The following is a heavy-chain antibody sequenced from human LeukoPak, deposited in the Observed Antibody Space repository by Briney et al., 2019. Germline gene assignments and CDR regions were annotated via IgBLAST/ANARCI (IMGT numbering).Heavy chain of an antibody. CDR2: INHSGST. D-gene: IGHD3-16*01. CDR3: ARGGYDYVWGSYTANDYYYYYGMDV. J-gene: IGHJ6*02. Sequence: SETLSLTCAVYGGSFSGYYWSWIRQPPGKGLEWIGEINHSGSTNYNPSLKSRVTISVDTSKNQFSLKPSSVTAADTAVYYCARGGYDYVWGSYTANDYYYYYGMDVWGQGTTVTVSS. CDR1: GGSFSGYY. V-gene: IGHV4-34*01.